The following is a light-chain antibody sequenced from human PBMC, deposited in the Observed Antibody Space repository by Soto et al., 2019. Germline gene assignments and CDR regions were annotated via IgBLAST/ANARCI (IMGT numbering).Light chain of an antibody. CDR1: SSDVGGHNY. CDR3: SSYTASGV. J-gene: IGLJ3*02. Sequence: QSALTQPASVSGSPGQSITISCTGTSSDVGGHNYVSWYQQHPGKAPKLIIYEVSNRPSGVSNRFSGSKSGNTASLTISGLQAEDEADYYCSSYTASGVFGGGTKVTV. CDR2: EVS. V-gene: IGLV2-14*01.